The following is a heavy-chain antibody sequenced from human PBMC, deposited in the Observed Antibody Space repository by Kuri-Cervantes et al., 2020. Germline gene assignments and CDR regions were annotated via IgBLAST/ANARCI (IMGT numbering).Heavy chain of an antibody. CDR3: AKGVRFGELLSSYGY. CDR1: GFTFSSYA. J-gene: IGHJ4*02. V-gene: IGHV3-23*01. CDR2: ISGSGGNT. Sequence: GESLKISCAASGFTFSSYAMSWVRQAPGKGLEWVSAISGSGGNTYYADSVKGRFTISRDNSKNTLYLQMNSLRAEDTAVYYCAKGVRFGELLSSYGYWGQGTPVTVSS. D-gene: IGHD3-10*01.